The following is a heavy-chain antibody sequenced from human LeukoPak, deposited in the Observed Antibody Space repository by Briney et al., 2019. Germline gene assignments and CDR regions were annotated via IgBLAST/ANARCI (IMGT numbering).Heavy chain of an antibody. CDR1: GYTFTSYY. D-gene: IGHD4-23*01. V-gene: IGHV1-46*01. CDR2: INPSGGST. CDR3: ARDGAMTTVVTKGGNWFDL. J-gene: IGHJ5*02. Sequence: GASVKVSCKASGYTFTSYYMHWVRQAPGQGLGWRGIINPSGGSTSYAQKFQGRVTMTRDMSTSTVYMELSSLRSEDAAVYHCARDGAMTTVVTKGGNWFDLWGQGTLVTVSS.